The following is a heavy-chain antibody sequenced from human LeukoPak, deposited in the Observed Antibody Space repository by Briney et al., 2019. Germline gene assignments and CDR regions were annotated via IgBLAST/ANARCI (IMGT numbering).Heavy chain of an antibody. CDR2: INWNGGST. D-gene: IGHD3-10*01. CDR1: GITLNSYG. J-gene: IGHJ2*01. Sequence: RPGGSLRVSCAASGITLNSYGVTWVRQAPGKGLEWVSGINWNGGSTGYADSVKGRFTISRDNAKNSLYLQLNSLRADDTAVDQCARDPSGTHFFDRWGPGTLVTVSS. CDR3: ARDPSGTHFFDR. V-gene: IGHV3-20*01.